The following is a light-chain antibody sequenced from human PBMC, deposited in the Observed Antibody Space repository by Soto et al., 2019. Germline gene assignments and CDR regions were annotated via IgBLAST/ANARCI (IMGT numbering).Light chain of an antibody. CDR3: QQYGPFPYT. J-gene: IGKJ2*01. Sequence: EIVLTQSPDTLSLSPGESATLSCRASQSVPSDWLAWYRHKPGQAPRLLIYGASSRAPAVPDRVSGSGSGTDFTLTINRLEPEDFAVYYCQQYGPFPYTFGQGTTLELK. V-gene: IGKV3-20*01. CDR2: GAS. CDR1: QSVPSDW.